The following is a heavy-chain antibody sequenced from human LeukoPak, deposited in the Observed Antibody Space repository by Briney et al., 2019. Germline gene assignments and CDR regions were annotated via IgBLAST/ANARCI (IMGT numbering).Heavy chain of an antibody. Sequence: SVKVSCKASGGTFSSYAISWVRQAPGQGLEWMGRIIPIFGIANYAQKFQGRVTITADKSTSTAYMELSSLRSEDTAVYYCARNPAALNWFDPWGQGTLVTVSS. CDR1: GGTFSSYA. V-gene: IGHV1-69*04. D-gene: IGHD2-2*01. CDR2: IIPIFGIA. CDR3: ARNPAALNWFDP. J-gene: IGHJ5*02.